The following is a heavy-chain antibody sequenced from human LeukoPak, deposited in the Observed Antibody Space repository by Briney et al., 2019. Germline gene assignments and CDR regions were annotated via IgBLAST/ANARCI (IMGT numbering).Heavy chain of an antibody. V-gene: IGHV1-69*10. CDR3: ARDRPYGSGSYYNLNAFDI. Sequence: ASVKVSCKASGGTFSSYAISWVRQAPGQGLEWMGGIIPIFGIANYAQKFQGRVTITADKSTSTAYMELSSLRSEDTAVYYCARDRPYGSGSYYNLNAFDIWGQGTMVTVSS. J-gene: IGHJ3*02. D-gene: IGHD3-10*01. CDR1: GGTFSSYA. CDR2: IIPIFGIA.